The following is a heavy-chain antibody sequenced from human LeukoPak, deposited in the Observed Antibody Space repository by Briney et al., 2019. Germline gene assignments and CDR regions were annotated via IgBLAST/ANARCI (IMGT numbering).Heavy chain of an antibody. CDR1: GYTFTGYG. CDR2: ISGYNGKT. D-gene: IGHD1-7*01. CDR3: ARDCPDITATTCRGMDV. J-gene: IGHJ6*02. V-gene: IGHV1-18*01. Sequence: ASVKVSCKASGYTFTGYGITWVRQAPGQGLEWMGWISGYNGKTNYVQEFQGRVTMTTDTSTSTAYMELRSLRSDDTAVYYCARDCPDITATTCRGMDVWGQGTTVTVSS.